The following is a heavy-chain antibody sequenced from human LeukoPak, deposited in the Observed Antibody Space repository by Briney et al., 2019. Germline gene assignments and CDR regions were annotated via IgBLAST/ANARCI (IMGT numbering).Heavy chain of an antibody. Sequence: SETLSLTCAVYGGSFSGYYWSWIRQPPGKGLEWIGEINHSGSTSYNPSLKSRVTISVDTSKNQFSLKLSSVTAADTAVYYCARSHFEAGLVATVHAFDIWGQGTMVTVSS. D-gene: IGHD5-12*01. V-gene: IGHV4-34*01. J-gene: IGHJ3*02. CDR1: GGSFSGYY. CDR3: ARSHFEAGLVATVHAFDI. CDR2: INHSGST.